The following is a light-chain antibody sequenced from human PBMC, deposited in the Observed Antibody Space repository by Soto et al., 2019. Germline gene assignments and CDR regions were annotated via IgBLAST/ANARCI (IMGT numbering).Light chain of an antibody. CDR2: AAS. CDR3: QQSYSTPPG. CDR1: QSISSY. Sequence: DIQMTQSPSSLSASVGDRVTITCRASQSISSYLNWYQQKPGKAPKLLIYAASSLQSGVPSRFSGSGSGTDFTLTISSLQPEDFATYYCQQSYSTPPGFGQGTKVDIK. V-gene: IGKV1-39*01. J-gene: IGKJ1*01.